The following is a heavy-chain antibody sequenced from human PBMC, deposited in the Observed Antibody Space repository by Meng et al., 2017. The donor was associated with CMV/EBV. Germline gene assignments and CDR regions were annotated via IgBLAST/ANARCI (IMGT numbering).Heavy chain of an antibody. J-gene: IGHJ4*02. CDR3: ARRGDDYSKGRGDY. CDR2: MNQDGSHK. V-gene: IGHV3-7*01. D-gene: IGHD4-11*01. Sequence: GESLKISCVASGFTSRTYWMSWVRQAPGKGLEWVANMNQDGSHKYYVDSVKGRSTISADNAKNSLYLQMNSLRAEDTAVYYCARRGDDYSKGRGDYWGQGTTVTVSS. CDR1: GFTSRTYW.